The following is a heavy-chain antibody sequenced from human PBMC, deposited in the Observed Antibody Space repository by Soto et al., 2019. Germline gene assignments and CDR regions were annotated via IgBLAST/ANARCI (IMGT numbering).Heavy chain of an antibody. CDR1: GDSITSGGYY. J-gene: IGHJ5*02. V-gene: IGHV4-31*03. CDR3: ARAFAPYSSTWYNWFDP. CDR2: IYYSGST. D-gene: IGHD6-13*01. Sequence: ASETLSLTCTVSGDSITSGGYYWSWIRQHPGKGLEWIGYIYYSGSTYYNPSLKSRVAISVDTSKNQFSLKLSSVTAADTAVYYCARAFAPYSSTWYNWFDPWGQGTLVTVSS.